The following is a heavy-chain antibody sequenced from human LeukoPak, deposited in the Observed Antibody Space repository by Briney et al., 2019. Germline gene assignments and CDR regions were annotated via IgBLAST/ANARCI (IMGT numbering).Heavy chain of an antibody. D-gene: IGHD6-13*01. V-gene: IGHV1-69*01. CDR1: GGTNVA. J-gene: IGHJ6*03. CDR2: IITHFGTP. CDR3: ARVRYSSSLVIHYYYYMDV. Sequence: SVKVSCKASGGTNVAISWVRRAPGHEFEWVGGIITHFGTPQYSQRFKGRVTITADESTSTAYMELRSLRSDDTAVYYCARVRYSSSLVIHYYYYMDVWGKGTTVTVSS.